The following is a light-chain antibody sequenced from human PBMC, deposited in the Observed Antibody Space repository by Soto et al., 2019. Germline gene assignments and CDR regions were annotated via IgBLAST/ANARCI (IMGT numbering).Light chain of an antibody. CDR1: QSINSF. CDR3: QQYCGSPRT. V-gene: IGKV3-20*01. J-gene: IGKJ1*01. Sequence: EIVLTQSPGTLSLSPGEGATLSCRASQSINSFLAWYQQRRGQAPRLLIHGASNRATGIPDRFSGSGSGTDFTLTISRLEPEDFAVYYCQQYCGSPRTFGQGTKVEVK. CDR2: GAS.